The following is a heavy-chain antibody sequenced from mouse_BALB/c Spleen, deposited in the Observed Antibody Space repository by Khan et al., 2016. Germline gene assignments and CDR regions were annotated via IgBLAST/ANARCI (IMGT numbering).Heavy chain of an antibody. CDR2: RNTETGEP. CDR3: ARRVRWYFEV. CDR1: DYTFTDYS. V-gene: IGHV9-2-1*01. D-gene: IGHD2-14*01. J-gene: IGHJ1*01. Sequence: QIQLVQSGPELKKPGETVKISCKASDYTFTDYSMHWVKQAPGKGLKWMGWRNTETGEPTYADDFRGRFAFSLETSASTASLQLNNLKHEDTATYLCARRVRWYFEVWGARTTVTVAS.